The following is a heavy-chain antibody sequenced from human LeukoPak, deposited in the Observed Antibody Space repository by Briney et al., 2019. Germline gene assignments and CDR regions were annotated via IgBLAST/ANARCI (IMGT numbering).Heavy chain of an antibody. V-gene: IGHV4-30-4*07. CDR2: FYHSGST. D-gene: IGHD1-1*01. CDR3: ASLIQLARFDY. CDR1: GGSISSSGYS. Sequence: SQTLSLTCVVSGGSISSSGYSWRWVWQPPGKGLEYIGYFYHSGSTYYNPSLKSRVNISLDTSKNQFSLNMTSVTAADTAVYYCASLIQLARFDYWGQGALVTVSS. J-gene: IGHJ4*02.